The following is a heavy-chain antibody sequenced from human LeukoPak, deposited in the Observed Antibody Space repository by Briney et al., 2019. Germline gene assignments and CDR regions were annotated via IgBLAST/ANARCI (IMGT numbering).Heavy chain of an antibody. Sequence: PSETLSLTCTVSGGTISSYYWSWIRQPPGKGLEWIGSIYHSGSTYYNPSLKSRVTISVDTSRNQFSLKLSSVTAADTAVYYCARVVGAPTGAFDIWGQGTMVTVSS. V-gene: IGHV4-59*08. CDR1: GGTISSYY. CDR2: IYHSGST. CDR3: ARVVGAPTGAFDI. D-gene: IGHD1-26*01. J-gene: IGHJ3*02.